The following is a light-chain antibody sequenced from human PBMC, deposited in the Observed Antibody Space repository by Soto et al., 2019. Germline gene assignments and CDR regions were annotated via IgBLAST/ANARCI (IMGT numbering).Light chain of an antibody. CDR1: SSDVGRYNY. CDR3: SSYAGTNNV. Sequence: QSALTQPPSASGSPGQSVTISCTGTSSDVGRYNYVSWYQQHPGKAPKLMIYEVTKRPSGVPDRFSGSKSGNTASLTVSGLQAEDEADYYCSSYAGTNNVFGTGTKVT. CDR2: EVT. J-gene: IGLJ1*01. V-gene: IGLV2-8*01.